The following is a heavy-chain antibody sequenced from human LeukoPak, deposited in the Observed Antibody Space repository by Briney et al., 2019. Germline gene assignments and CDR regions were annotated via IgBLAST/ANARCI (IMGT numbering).Heavy chain of an antibody. CDR1: GFTFSSYE. CDR3: ASGPDTAMALSMTGFDY. D-gene: IGHD5-18*01. J-gene: IGHJ4*02. Sequence: TGGSLRLSCAASGFTFSSYEMNWVRQAPGKGLEWVSYISSSGSTIYYEDSVKGRFTISRDNAKNSLYLQMNSLRAEDTAVYYCASGPDTAMALSMTGFDYWGQGTLVTVSS. V-gene: IGHV3-48*03. CDR2: ISSSGSTI.